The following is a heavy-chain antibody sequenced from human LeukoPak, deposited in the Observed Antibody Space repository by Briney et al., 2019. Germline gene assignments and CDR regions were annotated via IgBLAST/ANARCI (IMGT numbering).Heavy chain of an antibody. V-gene: IGHV4-34*01. CDR1: GGSFSGYY. CDR3: ARRDSEQQLVYYYGMDV. Sequence: TSETLSLTCAVYGGSFSGYYWSWIRQPPGKGLEWIGEINHSGSTNYNPSLKSRVTISVDTSKNQFSLKLSSVTAADTAVYYCARRDSEQQLVYYYGMDVWGQGTTVTVSS. CDR2: INHSGST. D-gene: IGHD6-13*01. J-gene: IGHJ6*02.